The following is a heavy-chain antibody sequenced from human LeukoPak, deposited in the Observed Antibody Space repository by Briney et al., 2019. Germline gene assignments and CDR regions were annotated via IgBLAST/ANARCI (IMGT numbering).Heavy chain of an antibody. CDR2: LRSDGNSK. D-gene: IGHD2-15*01. J-gene: IGHJ4*02. Sequence: GGSLRLSCAASGFTFSSYWMHWVRQAPGKGLEWVAFLRSDGNSKYYVDSVKGRFTISRDNSKNTLYLQMNSLRPEDTAIYYCTKGDCSGDNCYGTDYWGQGTLVTVSS. CDR3: TKGDCSGDNCYGTDY. CDR1: GFTFSSYW. V-gene: IGHV3-30*02.